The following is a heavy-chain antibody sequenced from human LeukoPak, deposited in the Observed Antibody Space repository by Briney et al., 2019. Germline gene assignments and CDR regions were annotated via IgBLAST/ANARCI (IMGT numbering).Heavy chain of an antibody. V-gene: IGHV4-59*01. CDR3: ARGSSVVTAMTWFDP. CDR1: GGSISSYY. D-gene: IGHD2-21*02. CDR2: IYYSGST. Sequence: SETLSLTCTVSGGSISSYYWTWIRQPPGKGLEWIGYIYYSGSTNYNPSLKSRVTISVDTSKNQFSLKLTSVTAEDTAVYYCARGSSVVTAMTWFDPWGQGTLVTVSS. J-gene: IGHJ5*02.